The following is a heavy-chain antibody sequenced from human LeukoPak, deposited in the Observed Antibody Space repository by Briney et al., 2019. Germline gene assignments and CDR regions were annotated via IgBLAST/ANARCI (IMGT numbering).Heavy chain of an antibody. D-gene: IGHD3-9*01. CDR1: GYSITSGYY. CDR3: ARDRPTGYHDY. CDR2: INHLSRT. V-gene: IGHV4-38-2*02. J-gene: IGHJ4*02. Sequence: SEXLSLTCTVSGYSITSGYYWGWIRQSPGKGLELIGSINHLSRTYYTPSLNSRLTISVDPSNNHFSLKLNSVTAADTAVYYCARDRPTGYHDYWGQGTLVTVSS.